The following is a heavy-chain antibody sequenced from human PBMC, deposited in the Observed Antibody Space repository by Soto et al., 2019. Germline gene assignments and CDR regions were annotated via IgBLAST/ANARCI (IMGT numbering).Heavy chain of an antibody. CDR1: GGTFSSYA. D-gene: IGHD3-22*01. CDR2: IIPIFGTA. J-gene: IGHJ5*02. V-gene: IGHV1-69*12. CDR3: ARVRDPSSGYCSCWFDP. Sequence: QVQLVQSGAEVKKPGSSVKVSCKASGGTFSSYAITWVRQAPGQGLEWMGGIIPIFGTANYAQKFQGRVTSTADESTSTAYMEISSRRSEGRAVYYCARVRDPSSGYCSCWFDPWGQGTLGTVCS.